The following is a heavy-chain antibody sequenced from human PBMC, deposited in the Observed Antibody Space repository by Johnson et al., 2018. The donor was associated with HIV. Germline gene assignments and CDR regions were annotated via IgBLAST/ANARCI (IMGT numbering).Heavy chain of an antibody. CDR2: IGTAGDT. D-gene: IGHD1-14*01. CDR3: ARENWNHAGAFDL. Sequence: VQLVESGGGLVQPGGSLRLSCAASGFTFSSYDMHWVRQATGKGLEWVSAIGTAGDTYYPGSVKGRFTISRDNVQNSLSLQMNSLRPEDTAVYYCARENWNHAGAFDLWGQGTMVTVSS. J-gene: IGHJ3*01. V-gene: IGHV3-13*01. CDR1: GFTFSSYD.